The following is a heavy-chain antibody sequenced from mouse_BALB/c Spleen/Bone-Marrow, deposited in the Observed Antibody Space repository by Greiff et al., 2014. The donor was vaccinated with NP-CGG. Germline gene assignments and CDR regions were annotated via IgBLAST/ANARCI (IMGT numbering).Heavy chain of an antibody. CDR3: ARSRYGSYYGY. Sequence: VQLQQSGPELVKPGASVRISCKASNYTFTTYYIYWVKQRPGQGLEWIGWIYPGNVNTKYNEKFKAKATLTADKSSSTAYMQFSSLTSEDSAVYFCARSRYGSYYGYWGQGTPLTVSS. CDR1: NYTFTTYY. J-gene: IGHJ2*01. V-gene: IGHV1S56*01. CDR2: IYPGNVNT. D-gene: IGHD1-1*01.